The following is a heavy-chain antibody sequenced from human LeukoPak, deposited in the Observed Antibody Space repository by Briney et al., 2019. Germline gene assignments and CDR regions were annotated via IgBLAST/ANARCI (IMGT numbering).Heavy chain of an antibody. Sequence: HTGGSLRLSCAASGFTVSSNYMSWVRQAPGKGLEWVSVIYSGGSTYYADSVKGRFTISRDNSKNTLYLQMNSLRAEDTAVYYCARDLVPGATTPFDYWGQGTLVTVSS. CDR3: ARDLVPGATTPFDY. J-gene: IGHJ4*02. CDR1: GFTVSSNY. D-gene: IGHD1-26*01. V-gene: IGHV3-66*01. CDR2: IYSGGST.